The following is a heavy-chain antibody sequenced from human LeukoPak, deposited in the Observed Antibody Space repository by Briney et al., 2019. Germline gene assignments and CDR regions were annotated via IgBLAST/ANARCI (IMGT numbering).Heavy chain of an antibody. CDR1: GGSISSGSYY. CDR3: ARDQEYSSSLKGFDP. J-gene: IGHJ5*02. V-gene: IGHV4-61*02. Sequence: SETLSLTCTVSGGSISSGSYYWSWIRQPAGKGLEWIGRIYTSGSTNYNPSLKSRVTISVDTSKNQFSLKLSSVTAADTAVYYCARDQEYSSSLKGFDPWGQGTLVTVSS. D-gene: IGHD6-6*01. CDR2: IYTSGST.